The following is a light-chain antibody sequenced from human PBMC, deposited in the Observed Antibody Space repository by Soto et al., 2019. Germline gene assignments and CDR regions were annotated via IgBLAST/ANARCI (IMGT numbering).Light chain of an antibody. Sequence: EIVLTQSPGTLSLSPGERVTLSCRASQSVGSTYLAWYQQKLGQAPRLLIYGASIRATGIPDRFSGSGSGTDFTLTISRLEPEDFAVYYCQQHDSYPRTFGQGTKLELK. CDR3: QQHDSYPRT. J-gene: IGKJ2*01. CDR1: QSVGSTY. V-gene: IGKV3-20*01. CDR2: GAS.